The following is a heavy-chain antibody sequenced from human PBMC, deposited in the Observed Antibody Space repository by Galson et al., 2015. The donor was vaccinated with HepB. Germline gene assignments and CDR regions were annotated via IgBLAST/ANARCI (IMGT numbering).Heavy chain of an antibody. V-gene: IGHV4-34*01. J-gene: IGHJ5*02. D-gene: IGHD2-2*01. CDR1: GGSFSGYY. CDR3: ARGRRRLLLGWFDP. CDR2: INHSGST. Sequence: TLSLTCAVYGGSFSGYYWSWIRQPPGKGLEWIGEINHSGSTNYNPSLKSRVTISVDTSKNQFSLKLSSVTAADTAVYYCARGRRRLLLGWFDPWGQGTLVTVSS.